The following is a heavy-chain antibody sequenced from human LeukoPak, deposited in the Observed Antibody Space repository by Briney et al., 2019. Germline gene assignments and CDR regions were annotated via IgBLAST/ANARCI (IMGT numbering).Heavy chain of an antibody. Sequence: PGGSLRLSCAASGFTFSSYWMSWVLQAPGKGLEWVANIKQDGSEKYYVDSVKGRFTISRDNAKNSLYLQMNSLRAEDTAVYYCARDMAMRRYYYMDVWGKGTTVTVSS. CDR1: GFTFSSYW. J-gene: IGHJ6*03. CDR3: ARDMAMRRYYYMDV. D-gene: IGHD3-10*01. V-gene: IGHV3-7*01. CDR2: IKQDGSEK.